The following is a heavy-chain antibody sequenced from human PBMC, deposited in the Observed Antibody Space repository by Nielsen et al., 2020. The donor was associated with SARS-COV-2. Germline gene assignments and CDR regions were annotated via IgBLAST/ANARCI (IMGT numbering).Heavy chain of an antibody. CDR1: GFTFSSYS. V-gene: IGHV3-48*01. CDR2: ISSSSSTI. Sequence: GGSLRLSCAASGFTFSSYSMNWVRQAPGKGLEWVSYISSSSSTIYYADSVKGRFTISRDNAKNSLYLQMNSLRAEDTAVYYCARPYYDFWSGYLDGFDIWGQGTMVTVSS. CDR3: ARPYYDFWSGYLDGFDI. D-gene: IGHD3-3*01. J-gene: IGHJ3*02.